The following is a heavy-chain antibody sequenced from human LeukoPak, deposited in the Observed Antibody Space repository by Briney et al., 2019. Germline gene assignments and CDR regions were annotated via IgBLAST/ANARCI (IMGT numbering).Heavy chain of an antibody. J-gene: IGHJ6*03. V-gene: IGHV4-61*02. CDR2: IYTSGST. CDR3: ARYPQTYYDFWSGYPKSRQYYYYMDV. Sequence: PSQTLSLTCTVSGGSISSGSYYWSWIGQPAGKGLEWIGRIYTSGSTNYNPSLKSRVTISVDTSKNQFSLKLSSVAAADTAVYYCARYPQTYYDFWSGYPKSRQYYYYMDVWGKGTTVTVSS. CDR1: GGSISSGSYY. D-gene: IGHD3-3*01.